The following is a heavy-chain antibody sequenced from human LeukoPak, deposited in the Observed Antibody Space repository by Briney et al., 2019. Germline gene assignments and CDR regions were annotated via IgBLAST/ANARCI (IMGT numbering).Heavy chain of an antibody. CDR3: ARTKLAMWAIRYSGYGGSYFGY. CDR1: GYTFTSYD. J-gene: IGHJ4*02. Sequence: ASVKVSCKASGYTFTSYDINWVRQATGQGLEWMGWMNPNSGNTGYAQKFQGRVTMTRNTSISTAYMELSSLRSEDTAVYYCARTKLAMWAIRYSGYGGSYFGYWGQGTLVTVSS. D-gene: IGHD5-12*01. V-gene: IGHV1-8*01. CDR2: MNPNSGNT.